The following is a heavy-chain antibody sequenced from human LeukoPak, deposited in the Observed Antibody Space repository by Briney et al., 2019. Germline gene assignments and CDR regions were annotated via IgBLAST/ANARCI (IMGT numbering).Heavy chain of an antibody. CDR1: GSTFSSYG. V-gene: IGHV3-30*03. J-gene: IGHJ4*02. CDR3: ATPYGSGNKRDFDY. Sequence: GGSLRLSCAASGSTFSSYGMHWVRQAPGKGLEWVAVISYDGSNKYYADSVKGRFTISRDNSKNTLYLQMNSLRAEDTAVYYCATPYGSGNKRDFDYWGQGTLVTVSS. CDR2: ISYDGSNK. D-gene: IGHD3-10*01.